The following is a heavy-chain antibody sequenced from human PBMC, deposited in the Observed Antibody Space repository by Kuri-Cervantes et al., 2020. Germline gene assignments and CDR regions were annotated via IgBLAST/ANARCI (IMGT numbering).Heavy chain of an antibody. CDR1: GFSLSTSGVG. D-gene: IGHD6-13*01. CDR3: AHRSRVSSSWCYYYYYGMDV. V-gene: IGHV2-5*02. CDR2: IYWDDDK. J-gene: IGHJ6*02. Sequence: SGPTLVKPTQTLTLTCTFSGFSLSTSGVGVGWIRQPPGKALEWLALIYWDDDKRYSPSLKSRLTITKDTSKNQVVLTMTNMDPVDTATYYCAHRSRVSSSWCYYYYYGMDVWGQGTTVTVSS.